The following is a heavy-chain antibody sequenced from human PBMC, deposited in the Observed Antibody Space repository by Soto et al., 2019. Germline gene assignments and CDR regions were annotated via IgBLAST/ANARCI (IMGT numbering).Heavy chain of an antibody. D-gene: IGHD6-19*01. CDR3: VRQDSRGYAY. V-gene: IGHV5-51*01. Sequence: GESLKISCKGSGYIFTSNWIAWVRQMPGKGLEWMGIIFPGDSDTTYSPSFQGQVTISADKSISTTYLQWSGLRASDTAMYYCVRQDSRGYAYWGQGTVVTVSS. CDR1: GYIFTSNW. J-gene: IGHJ4*02. CDR2: IFPGDSDT.